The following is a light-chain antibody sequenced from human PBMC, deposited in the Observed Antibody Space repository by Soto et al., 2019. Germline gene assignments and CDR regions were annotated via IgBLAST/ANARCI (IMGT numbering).Light chain of an antibody. V-gene: IGKV1-5*03. CDR3: QQYNSYSQT. CDR2: KAS. Sequence: DIPVTQSLSTMSPSLGERVTLTCRASQSISSWLAWYQQKPGKAPKLLIYKASSLESGVPSRFSGSGSGTESTLTISSLQPDDFATYYCQQYNSYSQTFGQGTEVDI. CDR1: QSISSW. J-gene: IGKJ1*01.